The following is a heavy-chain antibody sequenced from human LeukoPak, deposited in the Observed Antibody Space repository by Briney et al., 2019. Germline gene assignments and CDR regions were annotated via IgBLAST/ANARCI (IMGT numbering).Heavy chain of an antibody. CDR2: ISGSGGST. J-gene: IGHJ4*02. D-gene: IGHD5-18*01. Sequence: PGGSLRLSCAASGFTFSSYAMSWVRQAPGKGLEWVAAISGSGGSTYYADSVKGRFTISRDNSKNTLYLQMNSLRAEDTAVYYYAKGNGYSYGYSYFDYWGQGTLVTVSS. CDR3: AKGNGYSYGYSYFDY. CDR1: GFTFSSYA. V-gene: IGHV3-23*01.